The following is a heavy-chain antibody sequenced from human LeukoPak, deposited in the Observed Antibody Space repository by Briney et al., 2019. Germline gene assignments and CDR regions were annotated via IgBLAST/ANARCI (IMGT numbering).Heavy chain of an antibody. V-gene: IGHV4-61*09. CDR1: GGSINSGSYC. CDR3: ARNLIPEQLVLNF. CDR2: IHISGST. Sequence: PSQTLSLTCTVSGGSINSGSYCWSWIRQSAGKGLEWIGHIHISGSTNYNPSLKSRVTISVDTSKNQFTLNLKSVTPEDTAVYYCARNLIPEQLVLNFWGQGTLVTVSS. D-gene: IGHD6-13*01. J-gene: IGHJ4*02.